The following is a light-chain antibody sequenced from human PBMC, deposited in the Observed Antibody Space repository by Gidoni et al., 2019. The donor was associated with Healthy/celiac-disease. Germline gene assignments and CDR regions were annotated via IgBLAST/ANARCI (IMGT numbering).Light chain of an antibody. J-gene: IGKJ2*01. CDR2: GAS. CDR1: QSVSSN. V-gene: IGKV3-15*01. Sequence: EIVMPQSPATLSVSPGERATLSCRASQSVSSNLAWYQQKPGQAPRLLIYGASTRATGIPARFSGSGSGTEFTLTISSLQSEDFAVYYCQQYNNWPPHTFGQXTKLEIK. CDR3: QQYNNWPPHT.